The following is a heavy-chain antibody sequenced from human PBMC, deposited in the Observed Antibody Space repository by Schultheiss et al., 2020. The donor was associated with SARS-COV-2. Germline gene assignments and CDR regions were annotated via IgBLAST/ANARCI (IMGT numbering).Heavy chain of an antibody. D-gene: IGHD3-16*01. CDR2: IYYSGST. CDR3: AREGGWFDP. V-gene: IGHV4-59*12. CDR1: GASISSYY. Sequence: SETLSLTCTVSGASISSYYWSWIRQPPGKGLEWIGYIYYSGSTYYNPSLKSRVTISVDTSKNQFSLKVSSVTAADTAVYYCAREGGWFDPWGQGTQVTVSS. J-gene: IGHJ5*02.